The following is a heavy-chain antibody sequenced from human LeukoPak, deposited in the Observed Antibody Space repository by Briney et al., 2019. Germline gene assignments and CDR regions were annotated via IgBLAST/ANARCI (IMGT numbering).Heavy chain of an antibody. V-gene: IGHV1-8*01. CDR1: GYTFTNYD. CDR3: ATDRRDYYDSSGSH. D-gene: IGHD3-22*01. Sequence: ASVKVSCKASGYTFTNYDINWVRQAAGQGLEWMGWMNPNSGNTGYAQKFQGRVTMTEDTSTDTAYMELSSLRSEDTAVYYCATDRRDYYDSSGSHWGQGTLVTVSS. CDR2: MNPNSGNT. J-gene: IGHJ4*02.